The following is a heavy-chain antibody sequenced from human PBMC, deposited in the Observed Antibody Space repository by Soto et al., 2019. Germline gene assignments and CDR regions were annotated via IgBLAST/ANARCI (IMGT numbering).Heavy chain of an antibody. Sequence: PSETLSLTCTVSGGSINNSYWRWIRQPPGERLEWIGYIHYTGTTNYNPSLRGRVTMSVDTSKNQFYLRMSYVPAADTVVVDGVRVDNRGLFGRWGTGTTVPVS. V-gene: IGHV4-59*01. CDR2: IHYTGTT. D-gene: IGHD2-15*01. CDR3: VRVDNRGLFGR. CDR1: GGSINNSY. J-gene: IGHJ6*03.